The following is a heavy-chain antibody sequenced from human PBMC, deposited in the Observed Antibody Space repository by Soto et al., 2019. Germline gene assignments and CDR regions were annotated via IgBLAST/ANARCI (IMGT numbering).Heavy chain of an antibody. CDR1: GFSLSDYY. CDR2: ISSSGTTT. Sequence: GGSLRLSCASSGFSLSDYYVSWIRQAPGEGLEWVSYISSSGTTTHYADSVKGRFTISKDNAKNSLYLQMNSLRAEDTAVYYCARVRGDSSGSYYFDYWGQGTLVTVSS. V-gene: IGHV3-11*01. CDR3: ARVRGDSSGSYYFDY. D-gene: IGHD3-22*01. J-gene: IGHJ4*02.